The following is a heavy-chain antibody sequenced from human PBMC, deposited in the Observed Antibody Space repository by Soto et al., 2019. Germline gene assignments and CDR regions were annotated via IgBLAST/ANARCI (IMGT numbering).Heavy chain of an antibody. CDR2: INHSGST. CDR1: GGSFSGCY. CDR3: ARDKITGLFDY. J-gene: IGHJ4*02. Sequence: SETLSLTCAVYGGSFSGCYWTWIRQPPGTGLEWIGEINHSGSTNYNPSLKSRVTISVDTSKNQFSLKLTSVTAADTAVYYCARDKITGLFDYWGQGTRVT. D-gene: IGHD3-10*01. V-gene: IGHV4-34*01.